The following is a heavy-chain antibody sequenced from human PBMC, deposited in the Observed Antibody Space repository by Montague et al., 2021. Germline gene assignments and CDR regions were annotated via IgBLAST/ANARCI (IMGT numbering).Heavy chain of an antibody. J-gene: IGHJ5*02. CDR2: IDYDGKA. Sequence: SETLSLTCGIFGASLNDYSWNWIRQVPEGGLQWLGEIDYDGKANYRPSFMGRVFMSLDMSKKHFNLRLTSVTAADTAIYYCSRGPMRAWFDPWGPGTSVIVSS. V-gene: IGHV4-34*01. CDR1: GASLNDYS. CDR3: SRGPMRAWFDP.